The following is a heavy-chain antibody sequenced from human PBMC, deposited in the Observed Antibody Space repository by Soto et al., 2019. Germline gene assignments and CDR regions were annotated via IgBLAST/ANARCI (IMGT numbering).Heavy chain of an antibody. D-gene: IGHD6-13*01. V-gene: IGHV3-30*03. Sequence: PGGSLRLSCAASGFTFSSYGMHWVRQAPGKGLEWVAVISYDGSNKYYADSVKGRFTISRDNSKNTLYLQMNSLRAEDTAVYYCARDLLGSSSGVGAFDIWGQGTMVTVSS. CDR2: ISYDGSNK. CDR1: GFTFSSYG. J-gene: IGHJ3*02. CDR3: ARDLLGSSSGVGAFDI.